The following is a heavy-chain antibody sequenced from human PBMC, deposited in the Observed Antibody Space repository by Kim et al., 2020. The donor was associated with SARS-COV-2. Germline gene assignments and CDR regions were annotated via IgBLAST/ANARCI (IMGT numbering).Heavy chain of an antibody. CDR2: IYYSGST. CDR3: ARDRSEGGSYYVPSYDY. V-gene: IGHV4-39*07. CDR1: GGSISSSSYY. J-gene: IGHJ4*02. D-gene: IGHD1-26*01. Sequence: SETLSLTCTVSGGSISSSSYYWGWIRQPPGKGLEWIGSIYYSGSTYYNPSLKSRVTISVDTSKNQFSLKLSSVTAADTAVYYCARDRSEGGSYYVPSYDYWGQGTLVTVSS.